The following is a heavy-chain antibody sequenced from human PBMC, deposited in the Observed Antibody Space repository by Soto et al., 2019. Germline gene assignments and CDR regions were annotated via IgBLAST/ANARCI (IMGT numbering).Heavy chain of an antibody. J-gene: IGHJ6*02. Sequence: GASVKVSCKASGYTFTSYYMHWVRQAPGQGLEWMGIINPSGGSTSYAQKFQGRVTMTRDTSTSTVYMEVSSLRSEDTAVYYCARVRHTQLWLRRDYYGMDVWGQGTTVTVSS. V-gene: IGHV1-46*03. CDR3: ARVRHTQLWLRRDYYGMDV. D-gene: IGHD5-18*01. CDR1: GYTFTSYY. CDR2: INPSGGST.